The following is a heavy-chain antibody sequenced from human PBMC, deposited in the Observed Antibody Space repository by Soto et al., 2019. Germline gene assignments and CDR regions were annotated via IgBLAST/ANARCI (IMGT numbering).Heavy chain of an antibody. V-gene: IGHV1-69*01. Sequence: QVQLVQSGAEVKKPGSSVKVSCKASGGTFSSYAISWVRQAPGQGLEWMGGIIPIFGTANYEQKFQGRVTITADESTSTAYMELSSLRSEDTAVYYCERDLRIAVAATGMYYYYGMDVWGQGTTVTVSS. J-gene: IGHJ6*02. CDR3: ERDLRIAVAATGMYYYYGMDV. CDR1: GGTFSSYA. D-gene: IGHD6-13*01. CDR2: IIPIFGTA.